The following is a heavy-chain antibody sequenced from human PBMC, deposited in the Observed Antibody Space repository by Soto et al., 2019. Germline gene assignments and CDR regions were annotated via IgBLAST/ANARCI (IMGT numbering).Heavy chain of an antibody. V-gene: IGHV4-34*01. CDR2: VNYGGST. Sequence: QVRLQQWGAGLLKSSETLSLTCAVYGDSFNVHYWSWIRQSPVRGLEWIGEVNYGGSTNYNPSLKSRVTVSVGTTKIHFSLKMSSVTAADTAMYYCARGTREGYYFDFWGRGTLVTVSS. CDR1: GDSFNVHY. D-gene: IGHD2-15*01. CDR3: ARGTREGYYFDF. J-gene: IGHJ2*01.